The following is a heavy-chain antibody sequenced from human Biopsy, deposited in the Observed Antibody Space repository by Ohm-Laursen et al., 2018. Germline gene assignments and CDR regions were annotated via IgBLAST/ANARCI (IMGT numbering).Heavy chain of an antibody. D-gene: IGHD5-24*01. J-gene: IGHJ4*02. V-gene: IGHV3-71*01. Sequence: SLRLSCAASGFTVYNNYMTWVRQAPGKGLEWIGFIRSKAYGGTTEYAASVKGRFTISRDSSKNTLYLQMNSLRVEDTAVYYCARGPSGVATIGRGQGTLVTGSS. CDR1: GFTVYNNY. CDR3: ARGPSGVATIG. CDR2: IRSKAYGGTT.